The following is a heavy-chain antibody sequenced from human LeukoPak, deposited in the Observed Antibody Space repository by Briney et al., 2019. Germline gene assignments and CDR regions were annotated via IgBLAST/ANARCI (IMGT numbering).Heavy chain of an antibody. D-gene: IGHD2-21*01. J-gene: IGHJ4*02. CDR3: ATEYCGGDCYYDY. CDR1: GFTVSGNY. Sequence: GGSLRLSCAASGFTVSGNYMSWVRQAPGKGLEWVSVIYSGGSTYYADSVKGRFTISRDNSKNTLYLQMNSLRAEDTAVYYCATEYCGGDCYYDYWGQGTLVTVSS. V-gene: IGHV3-66*02. CDR2: IYSGGST.